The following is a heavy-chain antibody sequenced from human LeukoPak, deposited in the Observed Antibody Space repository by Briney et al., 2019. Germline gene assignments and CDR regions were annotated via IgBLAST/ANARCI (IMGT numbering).Heavy chain of an antibody. CDR2: ISGSGSTT. V-gene: IGHV3-23*01. D-gene: IGHD6-13*01. J-gene: IGHJ4*02. Sequence: GGSLRLSCAASGFTFSSYAMSWVRQAPGKGLEWVAGISGSGSTTYYADSVKGRFTISRDNSKNTLHLQMNSLRAEDTAVYYCAKPLSAASGTDFDNGGQGTLVTVSS. CDR1: GFTFSSYA. CDR3: AKPLSAASGTDFDN.